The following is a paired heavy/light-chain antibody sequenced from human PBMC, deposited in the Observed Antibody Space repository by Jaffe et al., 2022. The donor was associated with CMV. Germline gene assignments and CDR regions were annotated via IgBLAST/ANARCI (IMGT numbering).Heavy chain of an antibody. CDR3: ARDPPDGHGHFDF. Sequence: QVQLQESGPGLVRPSETLSLTCTVSGASISGYHWAWIRQPPGKRPECLGFVHRSGNSVYNPSLTTRVTFSIDTSKNQFSLRLNSVTSADTAVYYCARDPPDGHGHFDFWGQGTLATVSS. CDR2: VHRSGNS. V-gene: IGHV4-59*01. J-gene: IGHJ4*02. CDR1: GASISGYH.
Light chain of an antibody. J-gene: IGKJ2*01. Sequence: EIVLTQSPNTLSLSPGERAILSCRASQSVGNNFLAWYQHKPGQAPKLLIYGTSNRATGIPDRFRGSGSGTEFTLTISSLEPEDFAVYYCQQYGDSLYTFGRGTNLEIK. CDR1: QSVGNNF. V-gene: IGKV3-20*01. CDR3: QQYGDSLYT. CDR2: GTS.